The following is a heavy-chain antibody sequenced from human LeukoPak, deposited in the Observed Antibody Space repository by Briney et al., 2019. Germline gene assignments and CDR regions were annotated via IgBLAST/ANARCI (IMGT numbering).Heavy chain of an antibody. V-gene: IGHV3-53*01. Sequence: GGSLRLSCAASGFTVITNDMTWVRQAPGEGLEWVSVLYSDGNTKYADSVQGRFTISRDNSKNTLYLEMNSLSPDDTAVYYCARGVEPLAANTLAYWGQGTWSPSPQ. D-gene: IGHD1-14*01. CDR2: LYSDGNT. J-gene: IGHJ4*02. CDR3: ARGVEPLAANTLAY. CDR1: GFTVITND.